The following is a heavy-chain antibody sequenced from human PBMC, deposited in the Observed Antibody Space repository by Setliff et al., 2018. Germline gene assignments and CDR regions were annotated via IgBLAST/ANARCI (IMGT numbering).Heavy chain of an antibody. J-gene: IGHJ4*02. Sequence: ASVKVSCKASGYTFTDYGISWVRQTPGQGLEWMGWISPYTGNTFYAPQFQGRVIMTTDTSAKTAYMDLRSLRSDDTAVYYCERLVRYCSTTSCQRTSGDDFWGLGTLVTVSS. CDR3: ERLVRYCSTTSCQRTSGDDF. D-gene: IGHD2-2*01. V-gene: IGHV1-18*01. CDR2: ISPYTGNT. CDR1: GYTFTDYG.